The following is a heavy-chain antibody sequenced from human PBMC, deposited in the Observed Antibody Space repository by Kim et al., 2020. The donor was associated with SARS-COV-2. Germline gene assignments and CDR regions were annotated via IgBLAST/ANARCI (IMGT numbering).Heavy chain of an antibody. CDR3: AKDRAAAAGTGQFDY. D-gene: IGHD6-13*01. Sequence: GGSLRLSCAASGFTFSSYAMTWVRQAPGKGLEWVSAISGSGYNTYYADSVTGRFTISRDSSQNTVFLQVTSLRDDDTAVYYCAKDRAAAAGTGQFDYWGQGTLVTVSS. V-gene: IGHV3-23*01. CDR2: ISGSGYNT. CDR1: GFTFSSYA. J-gene: IGHJ4*02.